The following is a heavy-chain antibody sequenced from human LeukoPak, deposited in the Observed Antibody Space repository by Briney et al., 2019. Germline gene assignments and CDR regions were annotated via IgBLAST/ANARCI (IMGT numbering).Heavy chain of an antibody. V-gene: IGHV3-33*01. CDR1: GFTFSSYG. J-gene: IGHJ4*02. Sequence: GRSLRLSCAASGFTFSSYGMHWVRQDPGKGLEWVAVIWYDGSKKYYADSVKGRFTISRDNSKNTLYLQMNSLRAEDTAVYYCVRDFRSADYWGQGTLVTVSS. CDR3: VRDFRSADY. CDR2: IWYDGSKK.